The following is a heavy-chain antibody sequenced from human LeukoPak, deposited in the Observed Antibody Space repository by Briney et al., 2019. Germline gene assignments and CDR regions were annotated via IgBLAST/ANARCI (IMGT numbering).Heavy chain of an antibody. Sequence: GGSLRLSCAASGFTFSSDWMSWIRQAPGKGLEWVANIKKDGSEKQYLDSVKGRFTVSRDNAKNSLSLQMHSLRAEDTAVYYCARDPGENYWAAFDIWGQGTVVTVSS. D-gene: IGHD1-7*01. V-gene: IGHV3-7*01. CDR1: GFTFSSDW. CDR2: IKKDGSEK. J-gene: IGHJ3*02. CDR3: ARDPGENYWAAFDI.